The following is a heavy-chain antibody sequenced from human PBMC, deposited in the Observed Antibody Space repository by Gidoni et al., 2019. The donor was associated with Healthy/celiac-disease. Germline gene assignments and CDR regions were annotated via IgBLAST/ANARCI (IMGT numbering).Heavy chain of an antibody. Sequence: EVQLVESGGGLVKPGGSLRLSCAASGFTFRSYSMNWVRQAPGKGLEWVSSISSSSSYIYYADSVKGRFTISRDNAKNSLYLQMNSLRAEDTAVYYCARNQHDILTGSYAFDIWGQGTMVTVSS. D-gene: IGHD3-9*01. CDR1: GFTFRSYS. V-gene: IGHV3-21*01. CDR2: ISSSSSYI. CDR3: ARNQHDILTGSYAFDI. J-gene: IGHJ3*02.